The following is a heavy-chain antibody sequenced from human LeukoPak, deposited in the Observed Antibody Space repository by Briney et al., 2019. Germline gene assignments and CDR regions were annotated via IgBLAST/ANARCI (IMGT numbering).Heavy chain of an antibody. Sequence: GGSLRLSCAASGFTFSSYEMSWVRQAPGKGLEWVSYISNSARTIYYADSVQGRFTISRDNAKNSLYLQMNSLRAEDTAVYYFVKGQGSGLNYWFDPWGQGTLVTVSS. D-gene: IGHD3-10*01. CDR2: ISNSARTI. CDR3: VKGQGSGLNYWFDP. V-gene: IGHV3-48*03. J-gene: IGHJ5*02. CDR1: GFTFSSYE.